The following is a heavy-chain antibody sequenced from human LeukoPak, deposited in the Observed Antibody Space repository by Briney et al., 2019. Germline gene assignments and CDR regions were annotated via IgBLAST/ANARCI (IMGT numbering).Heavy chain of an antibody. CDR2: IRYDGSNK. D-gene: IGHD2-2*01. V-gene: IGHV3-30*02. CDR1: GFTVSSNY. Sequence: GGSLRLSCAASGFTVSSNYMSWVRQAPGKGLEWVAFIRYDGSNKYYADSVKGRFTISRDNSKNTLYLQMNSLRAEDTAVYYCAKEGADIVVVPAAIDYWGQGTLVTVSS. J-gene: IGHJ4*02. CDR3: AKEGADIVVVPAAIDY.